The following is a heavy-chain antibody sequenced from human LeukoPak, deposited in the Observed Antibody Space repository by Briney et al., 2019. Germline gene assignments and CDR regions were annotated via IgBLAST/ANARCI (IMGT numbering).Heavy chain of an antibody. Sequence: PSETLSLTCAVSGYSISSGYYWGWLRQPPGKGLEWMGSIYHSGSTYYNPSLKSRVTMSVDTSKNQFSLKQSSVTAADTAVYYCARLGDYYDSSGYHYFDYRGQGTLVTVSS. V-gene: IGHV4-38-2*01. D-gene: IGHD3-22*01. CDR2: IYHSGST. CDR1: GYSISSGYY. CDR3: ARLGDYYDSSGYHYFDY. J-gene: IGHJ4*02.